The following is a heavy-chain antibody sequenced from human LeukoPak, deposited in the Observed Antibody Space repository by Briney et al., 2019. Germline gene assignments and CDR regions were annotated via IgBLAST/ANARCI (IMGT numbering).Heavy chain of an antibody. Sequence: SETLSLTCTVSGYSISSGYYWSWIRQPAGKGLEWIGRIYTSGSTTYNPSLKSRVTMSVDTSKNQFSLKLSSVTAADTAVYYCARDVYYYDSSGYHLFDYWGQGTLVTVSS. CDR2: IYTSGST. D-gene: IGHD3-22*01. V-gene: IGHV4-4*07. J-gene: IGHJ4*02. CDR3: ARDVYYYDSSGYHLFDY. CDR1: GYSISSGYY.